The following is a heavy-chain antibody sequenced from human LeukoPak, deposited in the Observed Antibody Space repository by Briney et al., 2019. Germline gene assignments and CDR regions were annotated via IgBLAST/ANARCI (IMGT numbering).Heavy chain of an antibody. V-gene: IGHV4-34*01. J-gene: IGHJ1*01. CDR2: INHSGST. CDR3: ARGHGKWLVPGVITHNKYFQH. Sequence: SETLSLTCAVYGGSFSGYYWSWIRQPPGKGLEWIGEINHSGSTNYNPSLKSRVTISVDTSKNQFSLKLSSVTAADTAVYYCARGHGKWLVPGVITHNKYFQHWGQGTLVTVSS. CDR1: GGSFSGYY. D-gene: IGHD6-19*01.